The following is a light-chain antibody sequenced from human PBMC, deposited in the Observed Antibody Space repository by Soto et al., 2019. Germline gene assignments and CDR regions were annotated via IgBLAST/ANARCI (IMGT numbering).Light chain of an antibody. V-gene: IGKV1-5*01. CDR1: QRNSSW. J-gene: IGKJ1*01. CDR2: DAS. Sequence: IQVTQSPSTLSASVGDSVTITCRASQRNSSWLAWYQQKPGKAPRLVIFDASTLQSGVPSRFSGSGSGTDFTLTISSLQPDEFASDYCQQYNTYWTVGQGTKGEIK. CDR3: QQYNTYWT.